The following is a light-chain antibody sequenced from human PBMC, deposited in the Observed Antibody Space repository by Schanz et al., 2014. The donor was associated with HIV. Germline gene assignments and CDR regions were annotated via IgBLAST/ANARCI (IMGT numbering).Light chain of an antibody. J-gene: IGKJ2*01. CDR2: DAF. V-gene: IGKV3-15*01. CDR1: QSISNN. Sequence: EIVLTQSPVTLSVSPGERATLSCRTSQSISNNLAWYQQKPGQAPRLLIYDAFTRATGIPARFSGSGSGTEFTLTISGLQSEDFALYYCQQYSDWPPSTFGQGTKVEIK. CDR3: QQYSDWPPST.